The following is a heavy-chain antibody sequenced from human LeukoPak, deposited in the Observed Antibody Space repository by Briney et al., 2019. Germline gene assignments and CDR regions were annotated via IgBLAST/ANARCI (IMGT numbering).Heavy chain of an antibody. J-gene: IGHJ4*02. CDR2: ISGSGGST. CDR3: AKDQVYYDSSGY. Sequence: GGSLRLSCAASGFTFSSYAMSWVRQAPGKGLEGVSAISGSGGSTYYADSVKGRFTISRDNSKNTLYLQMNSLRAEDTAVYYCAKDQVYYDSSGYWGQGTLVTVSS. V-gene: IGHV3-23*01. CDR1: GFTFSSYA. D-gene: IGHD3-22*01.